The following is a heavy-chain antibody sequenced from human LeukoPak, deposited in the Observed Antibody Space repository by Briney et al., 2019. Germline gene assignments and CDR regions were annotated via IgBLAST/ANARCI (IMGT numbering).Heavy chain of an antibody. V-gene: IGHV3-23*01. D-gene: IGHD5-12*01. CDR1: GFTFSSYV. Sequence: PGGSLRLSCAASGFTFSSYVMSWVRQAPGKGLEWVSGITGSGGSTYYADSVKGRFTISRDNSKNTVVLQMNSLRGEDTAVYYCARDLKSGYVDSWGQGTLVTVSS. J-gene: IGHJ4*02. CDR2: ITGSGGST. CDR3: ARDLKSGYVDS.